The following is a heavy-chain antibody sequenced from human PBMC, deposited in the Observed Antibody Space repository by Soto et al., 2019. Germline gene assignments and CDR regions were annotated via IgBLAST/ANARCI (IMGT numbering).Heavy chain of an antibody. CDR3: ARVPDR. D-gene: IGHD2-2*01. J-gene: IGHJ5*02. Sequence: SETLSLTCTVSGDSITNSYWNWIRQPPGKGLEWIGYIHYSGSTKYNPSLKSRVTIKVDRSNNQFSLKLSSVTAADTAVYYCARVPDRWGQGTLVTVS. V-gene: IGHV4-59*12. CDR1: GDSITNSY. CDR2: IHYSGST.